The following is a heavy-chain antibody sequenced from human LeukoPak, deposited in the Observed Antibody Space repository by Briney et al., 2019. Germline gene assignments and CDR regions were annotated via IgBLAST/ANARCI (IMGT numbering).Heavy chain of an antibody. D-gene: IGHD2-15*01. CDR3: ARGYPDCSGGSCYLVDC. CDR1: GGSFSGYY. Sequence: PSETLSLTCAVYGGSFSGYYWSWIRQPPGKGLEWIGEINHSGSTNYNPSLKSRVTISVDTSKNQFSLKLSSVAAADTAVYYCARGYPDCSGGSCYLVDCWGQGTLVTVSS. CDR2: INHSGST. V-gene: IGHV4-34*01. J-gene: IGHJ4*02.